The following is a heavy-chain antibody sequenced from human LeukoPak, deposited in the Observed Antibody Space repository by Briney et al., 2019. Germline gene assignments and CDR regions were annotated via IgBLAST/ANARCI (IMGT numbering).Heavy chain of an antibody. CDR1: GFTFSKYG. J-gene: IGHJ4*02. CDR2: IRNDGRNK. V-gene: IGHV3-30*02. D-gene: IGHD6-19*01. CDR3: AKDLWWLVARFDY. Sequence: GGSLRLSCAASGFTFSKYGMYWVRQAPGKGLEWVAFIRNDGRNKYYTDSVKGRFTISRDNSKNTLYLQMNSLRAEDTAVYYCAKDLWWLVARFDYWGQGTLVTVSS.